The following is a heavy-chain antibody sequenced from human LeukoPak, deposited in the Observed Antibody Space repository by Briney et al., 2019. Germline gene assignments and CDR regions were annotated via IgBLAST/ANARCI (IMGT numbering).Heavy chain of an antibody. Sequence: GASVKVSCKASGYTFTSYGISWVRQAPGQGLEWMGWISAYNGNTKYAQKLQGRVTMTTDTSTSTAYMELRSLRSDDTAVYYCARDGTYYYDSSGYYGVSYAEYFQHWGQGTLVTVSS. CDR3: ARDGTYYYDSSGYYGVSYAEYFQH. CDR1: GYTFTSYG. V-gene: IGHV1-18*01. D-gene: IGHD3-22*01. J-gene: IGHJ1*01. CDR2: ISAYNGNT.